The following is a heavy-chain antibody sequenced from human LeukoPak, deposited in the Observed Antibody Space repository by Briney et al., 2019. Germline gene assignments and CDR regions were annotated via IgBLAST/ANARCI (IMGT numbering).Heavy chain of an antibody. CDR2: ISGDGGTT. V-gene: IGHV3-43*02. D-gene: IGHD1-26*01. Sequence: GGSLRLSCAASGFTFDAYAMYWVRQAPGKGLECVSLISGDGGTTYYADSVEGRFTISRDNSKNSLYLQMNSLRTEDTALYYCAKEHSSSGSVDYWGQGTLVTVSS. CDR1: GFTFDAYA. J-gene: IGHJ4*02. CDR3: AKEHSSSGSVDY.